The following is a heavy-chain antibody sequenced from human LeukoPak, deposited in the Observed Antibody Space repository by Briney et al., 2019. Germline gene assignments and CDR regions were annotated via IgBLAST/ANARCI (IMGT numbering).Heavy chain of an antibody. Sequence: PSETLSLTCTVSGGSISSYYWSWIRQPPGKGLEWIGYIYYSGSTNYNPSLKSRVTISVDTSKNQFSLKLSSVTAADTAVYYCARTPYSSSWYMAKDAFDIWGQGTMVTVSS. D-gene: IGHD6-13*01. V-gene: IGHV4-59*01. CDR2: IYYSGST. J-gene: IGHJ3*02. CDR1: GGSISSYY. CDR3: ARTPYSSSWYMAKDAFDI.